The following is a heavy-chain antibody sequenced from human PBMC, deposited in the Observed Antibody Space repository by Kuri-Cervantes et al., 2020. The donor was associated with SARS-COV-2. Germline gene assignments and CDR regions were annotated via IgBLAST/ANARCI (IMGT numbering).Heavy chain of an antibody. Sequence: GESLKISCAASGFTFSDYYMSWIRQAPGKGLEWVSYISSSGSTIYYADSVKGRFTISRDNAKNSLYLQMNSLRAEDTAVYYCARASRYDFWSGTPPDNWFDPWGQGTLVTVSS. J-gene: IGHJ5*02. CDR3: ARASRYDFWSGTPPDNWFDP. CDR2: ISSSGSTI. D-gene: IGHD3-3*01. CDR1: GFTFSDYY. V-gene: IGHV3-11*04.